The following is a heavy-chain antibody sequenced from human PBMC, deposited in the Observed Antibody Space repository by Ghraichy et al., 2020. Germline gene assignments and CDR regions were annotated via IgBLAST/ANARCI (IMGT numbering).Heavy chain of an antibody. J-gene: IGHJ4*02. Sequence: GGSLRLSCAASGFTFSSYWMHWVRQAPGEGLVCVSCINRDGDYTDYADSVKGRFTISRDNARNTLYLQMNSLRAEDTAVYYCVRDDDYYAVDYWGQGTLVTVSS. D-gene: IGHD2-21*02. CDR2: INRDGDYT. CDR3: VRDDDYYAVDY. V-gene: IGHV3-74*01. CDR1: GFTFSSYW.